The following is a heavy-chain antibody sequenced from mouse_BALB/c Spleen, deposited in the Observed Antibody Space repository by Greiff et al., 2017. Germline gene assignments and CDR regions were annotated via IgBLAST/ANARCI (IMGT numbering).Heavy chain of an antibody. CDR1: GFTFSSYT. CDR3: ARQAYYRYDEYYFDY. CDR2: ISNGGGST. D-gene: IGHD2-14*01. V-gene: IGHV5-12-2*01. Sequence: DVMLVESGGGLVQPGGSLKLSCAASGFTFSSYTMSWVRQTPEKRLEWAAYISNGGGSTYYPDTVKGRFTISRDNAKNTLYLQMSSLKSEDTAMYYCARQAYYRYDEYYFDYWGQGTTLTVSS. J-gene: IGHJ2*01.